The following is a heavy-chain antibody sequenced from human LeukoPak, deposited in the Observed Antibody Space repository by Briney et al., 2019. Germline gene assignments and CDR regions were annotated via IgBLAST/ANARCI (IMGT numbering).Heavy chain of an antibody. Sequence: PGGSLRLSCAASRFTFSSYAMSWVRQAPGKGLEWVSGISGSGGSTYYADSVKGRFTISRDNSKNTLHLQMNSLRAEDTAVYYCAKARGTVVPPFDYWGQGTLVTVSS. CDR2: ISGSGGST. CDR3: AKARGTVVPPFDY. CDR1: RFTFSSYA. D-gene: IGHD3-22*01. J-gene: IGHJ4*02. V-gene: IGHV3-23*01.